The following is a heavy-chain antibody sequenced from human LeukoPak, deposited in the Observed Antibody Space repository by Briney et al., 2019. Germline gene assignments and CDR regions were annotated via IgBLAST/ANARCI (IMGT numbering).Heavy chain of an antibody. CDR3: AIPKGVVVAAMGAFDI. Sequence: SVKVSCKASVGTFSSYAISWVRQAPGQGLEWMGRIIPIFGTANYAQKFQGRVTITTDESTSTAYMELGSLRSEDTAVYYCAIPKGVVVAAMGAFDIWGQGTMVTVSS. CDR2: IIPIFGTA. CDR1: VGTFSSYA. V-gene: IGHV1-69*05. D-gene: IGHD2-15*01. J-gene: IGHJ3*02.